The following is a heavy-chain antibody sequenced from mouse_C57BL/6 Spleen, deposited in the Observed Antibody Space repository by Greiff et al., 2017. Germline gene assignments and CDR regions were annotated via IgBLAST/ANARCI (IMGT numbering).Heavy chain of an antibody. CDR1: GYTFTSYW. V-gene: IGHV1-55*01. CDR2: IYPGSGST. Sequence: QVQLKQPGAELVKPGASVKMSCKASGYTFTSYWITWVKQRPGQGLEWIGDIYPGSGSTNYNEKFKNKATLTVDTSSSTAYMQLSSLTSEDSAVYYCARWDINWFAYRGQGTLVTVSA. D-gene: IGHD1-1*01. J-gene: IGHJ3*01. CDR3: ARWDINWFAY.